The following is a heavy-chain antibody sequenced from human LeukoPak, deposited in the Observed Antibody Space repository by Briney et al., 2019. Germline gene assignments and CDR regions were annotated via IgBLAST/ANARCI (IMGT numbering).Heavy chain of an antibody. Sequence: ASVKVSCKASGFTFTSHDYNWVRQATGQGLEWMGWMNPNSGNTGYAQKFQGRVTMTRDTSITTVYMELSSLTSEDTAVYYCARGLTTYYYDSSGPDAFDIWGQGTMVTVSS. CDR3: ARGLTTYYYDSSGPDAFDI. CDR1: GFTFTSHD. J-gene: IGHJ3*02. CDR2: MNPNSGNT. D-gene: IGHD3-22*01. V-gene: IGHV1-8*01.